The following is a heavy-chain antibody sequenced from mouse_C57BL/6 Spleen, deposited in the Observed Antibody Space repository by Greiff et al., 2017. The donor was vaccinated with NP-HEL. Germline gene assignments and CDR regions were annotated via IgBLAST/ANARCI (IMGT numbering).Heavy chain of an antibody. CDR1: GYTFTSYG. Sequence: VQLQQSGAELVRPGSSVKLSCKASGYTFTSYGMHWVKQRPIQGLEWIGNIDPSDSETHSNQKFKDKATLTVDKSSSTAYMQLSSLTSEDSAVYYCARSGDGYTSWGQGTTLTVSS. V-gene: IGHV1-52*01. J-gene: IGHJ2*01. D-gene: IGHD2-3*01. CDR3: ARSGDGYTS. CDR2: IDPSDSET.